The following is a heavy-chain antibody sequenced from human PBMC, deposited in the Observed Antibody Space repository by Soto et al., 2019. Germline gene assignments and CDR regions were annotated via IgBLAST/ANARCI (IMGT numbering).Heavy chain of an antibody. D-gene: IGHD2-21*01. CDR2: INTDGSVA. J-gene: IGHJ4*02. CDR3: VRDMQLWRLDS. Sequence: EVQLVESGGGLVQPGESLRLSCAASGLTFRSYWMHWVRQAPGKGLVWVSRINTDGSVAMYVDSVKGRFTISRDNAKNTLYLHMTSLRADDTAVYYCVRDMQLWRLDSWCQGTLVTVSS. CDR1: GLTFRSYW. V-gene: IGHV3-74*03.